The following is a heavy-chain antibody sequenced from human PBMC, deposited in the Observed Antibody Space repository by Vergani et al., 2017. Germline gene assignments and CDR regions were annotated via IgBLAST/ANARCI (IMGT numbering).Heavy chain of an antibody. CDR1: GFTVSSNY. CDR2: IYSGGST. Sequence: EVQLVESGGGLIQPGGSLRLSCAASGFTVSSNYMSWVRQAPGKGLEWVSVIYSGGSTYYADSVKGRFTISRDNSKNTLYLQMNSLRAEDTAVYYCARGSRGLSILLGRGSIAARRGYFDYWGQGTLVTVSS. V-gene: IGHV3-53*01. D-gene: IGHD6-6*01. CDR3: ARGSRGLSILLGRGSIAARRGYFDY. J-gene: IGHJ4*02.